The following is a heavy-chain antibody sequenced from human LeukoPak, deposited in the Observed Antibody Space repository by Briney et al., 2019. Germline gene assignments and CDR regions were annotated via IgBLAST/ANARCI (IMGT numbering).Heavy chain of an antibody. J-gene: IGHJ4*02. CDR2: ISSSSSYI. CDR1: GFTFSSYS. CDR3: ASFVGGSGSRDY. Sequence: KPGGSLRLSCVASGFTFSSYSMNWVRQAPGKGLEWVSSISSSSSYIYYADSVKGRFTISRDNAKNSLYLQMNSLRAEDTAVYYCASFVGGSGSRDYWGQGTLVTVSS. D-gene: IGHD3-10*01. V-gene: IGHV3-21*01.